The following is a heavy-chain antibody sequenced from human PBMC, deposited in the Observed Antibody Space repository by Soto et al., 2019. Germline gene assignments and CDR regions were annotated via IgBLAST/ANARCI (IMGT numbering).Heavy chain of an antibody. J-gene: IGHJ6*02. V-gene: IGHV3-30*18. Sequence: GGSLRLSCAASGFTFSDYGMHWVRQAPGKGLEWVAVISYDGSDKYYADSVKGHFTISRDNSKNTLFLQMNSLRAEDTAVYYCAKEDKRYCSSTDCYMDYYFFYEMDVWGQGT. CDR3: AKEDKRYCSSTDCYMDYYFFYEMDV. CDR1: GFTFSDYG. CDR2: ISYDGSDK. D-gene: IGHD2-2*02.